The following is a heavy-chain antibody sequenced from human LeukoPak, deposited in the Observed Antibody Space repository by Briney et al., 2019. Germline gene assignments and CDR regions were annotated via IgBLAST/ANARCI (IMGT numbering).Heavy chain of an antibody. J-gene: IGHJ4*02. V-gene: IGHV3-48*03. CDR3: ARVGGGGSCYDGEFDD. CDR2: ISSSGSTI. Sequence: GGSLRLSCAASGFTFSSYEMNWVRQAPGKGLEWVSYISSSGSTIYYAASVKGRFTISRDNAKNSLYLQMNSLRAEDTAVYYCARVGGGGSCYDGEFDDWGQGNLVTVSS. CDR1: GFTFSSYE. D-gene: IGHD2-15*01.